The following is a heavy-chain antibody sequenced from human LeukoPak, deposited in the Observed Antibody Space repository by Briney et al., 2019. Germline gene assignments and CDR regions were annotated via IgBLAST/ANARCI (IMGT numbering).Heavy chain of an antibody. D-gene: IGHD1-14*01. V-gene: IGHV4-61*02. Sequence: PSQTLSLTCTVSGGSISSGSYYWSWIRQPAGKGLEWIGRIYTSGSTNYNPSLKSRVTISVDTSKNQFSLKLSSVTAADTAVYYCARDYKLGNWFDPWGQGTLVTVSS. CDR2: IYTSGST. J-gene: IGHJ5*02. CDR1: GGSISSGSYY. CDR3: ARDYKLGNWFDP.